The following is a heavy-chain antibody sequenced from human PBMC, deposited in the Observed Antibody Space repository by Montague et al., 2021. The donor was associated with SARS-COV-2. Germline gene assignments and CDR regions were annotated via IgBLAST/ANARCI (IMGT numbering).Heavy chain of an antibody. CDR3: VRCSGTCTLQDFYGMDV. CDR1: GFTFSRYA. V-gene: IGHV3-30*04. D-gene: IGHD2-2*01. J-gene: IGHJ6*02. Sequence: SLRLSCAASGFTFSRYAMHWVRQAPGKGPEWVAVMSDHGDVTWYPDSAKGRFTISRDNSKNTLYLQMNSLRAEDTAVYYCVRCSGTCTLQDFYGMDVWGQGTTVTVSS. CDR2: MSDHGDVT.